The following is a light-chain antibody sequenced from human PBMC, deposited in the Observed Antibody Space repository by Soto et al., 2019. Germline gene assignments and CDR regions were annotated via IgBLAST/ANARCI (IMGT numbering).Light chain of an antibody. V-gene: IGKV1-5*03. J-gene: IGKJ2*01. Sequence: DIQMTQSPSTLSASVGDRVTITCRASQSISSWLAWYQQKPGKAPKLLIYKASSLESGVPSRFNGSGTGTKFTPNISSLQPDDFATYSCQQYNSYPYTFGQGTKLEIK. CDR1: QSISSW. CDR3: QQYNSYPYT. CDR2: KAS.